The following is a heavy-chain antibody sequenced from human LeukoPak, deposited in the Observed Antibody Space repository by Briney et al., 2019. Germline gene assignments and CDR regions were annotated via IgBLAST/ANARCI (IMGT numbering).Heavy chain of an antibody. J-gene: IGHJ5*02. CDR3: ARDIVVVPAAIQMYNWFDP. Sequence: SETLSLTCTVSGGSISSYYWSWIRQPAGKGLEWIGRIYTSGSINYNPSLKSRVTMSVDTSKNQFSLKLSSVTAADTAVYYCARDIVVVPAAIQMYNWFDPWGQGTLVTVSS. CDR1: GGSISSYY. V-gene: IGHV4-4*07. D-gene: IGHD2-2*02. CDR2: IYTSGSI.